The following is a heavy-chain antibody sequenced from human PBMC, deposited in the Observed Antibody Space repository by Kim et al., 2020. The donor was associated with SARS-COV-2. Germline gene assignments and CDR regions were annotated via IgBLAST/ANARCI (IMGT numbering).Heavy chain of an antibody. CDR1: GFTFSDYY. CDR2: ISSSSSYT. V-gene: IGHV3-11*05. CDR3: ARVYRRGYSYGDAFDY. J-gene: IGHJ4*02. Sequence: GGSLRLSCAASGFTFSDYYMSWIRQAPGKGLEWVSYISSSSSYTNYADSVKGRFTISRDNAKNSLYLQMNSLRAEDTAVYYCARVYRRGYSYGDAFDYWGQGTLVTVSS. D-gene: IGHD5-18*01.